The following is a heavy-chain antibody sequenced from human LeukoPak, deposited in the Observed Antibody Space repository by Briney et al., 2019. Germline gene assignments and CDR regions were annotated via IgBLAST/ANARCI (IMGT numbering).Heavy chain of an antibody. Sequence: SVKVSCKASGGSFSSYAVSWVRQAPGQGLEWVGGIIPIFGTANYAQKFQGRVTITADESTSTAYMELSSLRSEDTAVYYCARTPYDFWSGYYGPSPGYFDYWGQGTLVTVSS. CDR2: IIPIFGTA. D-gene: IGHD3-3*01. CDR1: GGSFSSYA. J-gene: IGHJ4*02. V-gene: IGHV1-69*13. CDR3: ARTPYDFWSGYYGPSPGYFDY.